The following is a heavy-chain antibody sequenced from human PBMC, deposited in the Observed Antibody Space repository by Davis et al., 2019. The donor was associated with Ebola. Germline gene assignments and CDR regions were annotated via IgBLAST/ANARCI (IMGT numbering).Heavy chain of an antibody. D-gene: IGHD2-2*01. CDR3: AREGKYRDESRTFDY. V-gene: IGHV3-30*03. Sequence: PGGSLRLSCAASGFTLSTYGMYWVRQAPGKGLEWVATISYDGRNQYYAGSVKSRFAISRDNSRNTMYLQMNSLRADDTAVYYCAREGKYRDESRTFDYWGQGSLVTVSS. CDR2: ISYDGRNQ. J-gene: IGHJ4*02. CDR1: GFTLSTYG.